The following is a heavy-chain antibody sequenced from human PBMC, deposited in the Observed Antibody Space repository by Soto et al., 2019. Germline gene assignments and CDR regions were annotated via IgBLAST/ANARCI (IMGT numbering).Heavy chain of an antibody. CDR1: GFTFSSYG. Sequence: QVQLVESGGGVVQPGRSLRLSCAASGFTFSSYGMHWVRQAPGKGLEWVAVIWYDGSNKYYADSVKGRFTISRDNSKNTLYLQMNSLRAEDTAVYYCARGGRLWFGGFVDIWGQGTMVTVSS. V-gene: IGHV3-33*01. J-gene: IGHJ3*02. CDR3: ARGGRLWFGGFVDI. D-gene: IGHD3-10*01. CDR2: IWYDGSNK.